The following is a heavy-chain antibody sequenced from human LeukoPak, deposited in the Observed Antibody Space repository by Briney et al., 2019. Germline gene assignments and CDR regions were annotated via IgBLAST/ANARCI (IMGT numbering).Heavy chain of an antibody. CDR1: GFTVSSNS. CDR3: VRGSEYFQH. CDR2: NSGGNT. J-gene: IGHJ1*01. Sequence: GGSPRLSCADSGFTVSSNSMSWVRQAPGKGLEWVSINSGGNTFHADSVKARFSISRDESRDTVYLQMNNLTAEDTAVYYCVRGSEYFQHWGRGTLVTVSS. V-gene: IGHV3-66*01.